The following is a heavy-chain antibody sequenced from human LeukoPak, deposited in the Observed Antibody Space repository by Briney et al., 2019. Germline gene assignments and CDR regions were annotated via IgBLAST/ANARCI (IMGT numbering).Heavy chain of an antibody. V-gene: IGHV3-21*01. CDR1: GFTFSSYS. CDR3: AGTGAAAFSWIFYY. CDR2: ISSSSSYI. Sequence: PGGSLRLSCAASGFTFSSYSMNWVRQAPGKGLEWVSSISSSSSYIYYADSVKGRFTISRDNAKNSLYLQMNSLRAEDTAVYYCAGTGAAAFSWIFYYWGQGTLVTVSS. D-gene: IGHD6-13*01. J-gene: IGHJ4*02.